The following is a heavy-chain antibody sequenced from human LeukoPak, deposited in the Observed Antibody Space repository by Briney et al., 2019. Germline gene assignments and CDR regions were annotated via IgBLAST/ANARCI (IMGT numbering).Heavy chain of an antibody. J-gene: IGHJ4*02. CDR2: TYYRSKWYN. CDR1: GDSVSSNSAA. D-gene: IGHD7-27*01. CDR3: ARVGTNWGKEGFDY. Sequence: SQTLSLTCAISGDSVSSNSAAWTWIRQSPSRGLEWLGRTYYRSKWYNDYAIFVKSRITINPDTSKNQFSLQLNSVTPEDTAVYYCARVGTNWGKEGFDYWGQGILVTVSS. V-gene: IGHV6-1*01.